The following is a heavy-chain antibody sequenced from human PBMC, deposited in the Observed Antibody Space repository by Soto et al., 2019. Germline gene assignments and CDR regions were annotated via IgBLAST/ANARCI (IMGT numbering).Heavy chain of an antibody. V-gene: IGHV4-34*01. J-gene: IGHJ6*03. CDR1: GGSFSGYY. D-gene: IGHD4-4*01. Sequence: SETLSLTCAVYGGSFSGYYWSWIRQPPGKGLEWIGEINHSGSTNYNPSLKSRVTISVDTSKNQFSLKLSSVTAADTAVYYCASYSNHDLYYYYYYMDVWGKGTTVTVSS. CDR3: ASYSNHDLYYYYYYMDV. CDR2: INHSGST.